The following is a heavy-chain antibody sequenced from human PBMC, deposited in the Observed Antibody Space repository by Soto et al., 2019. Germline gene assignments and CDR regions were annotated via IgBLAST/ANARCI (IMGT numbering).Heavy chain of an antibody. CDR1: GYTFRSFG. CDR2: ISAYSGNT. D-gene: IGHD1-26*01. V-gene: IGHV1-18*01. J-gene: IGHJ3*01. CDR3: ARAPVRVLGGTSCCAFDV. Sequence: LVQSGGEVKNPGASVKVSCKTSGYTFRSFGISWVRQAPGQGLEWLGWISAYSGNTHYAQKDXXXHTVTKATTTNRGYMGMRSRTSDDTAVYSCARAPVRVLGGTSCCAFDVWGQGTPVPVSS.